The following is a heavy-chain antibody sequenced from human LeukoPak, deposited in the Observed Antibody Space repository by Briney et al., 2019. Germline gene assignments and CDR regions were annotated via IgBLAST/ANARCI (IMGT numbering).Heavy chain of an antibody. CDR2: IYTSGST. J-gene: IGHJ4*02. Sequence: PSETLSLTCTVPGGSISSYYWSWIRQPAGKGLEWIGRIYTSGSTNYNPSLKSRVTMSVDTSKNQFSLKLSSVTAADTAVYYSARAIENSSGYYRDYWGQGTLVTVSS. CDR3: ARAIENSSGYYRDY. CDR1: GGSISSYY. D-gene: IGHD3-22*01. V-gene: IGHV4-4*07.